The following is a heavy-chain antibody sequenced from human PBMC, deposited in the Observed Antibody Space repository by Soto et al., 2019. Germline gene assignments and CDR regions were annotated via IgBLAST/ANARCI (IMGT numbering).Heavy chain of an antibody. CDR1: GYTFFKYF. CDR2: INPSRGSA. D-gene: IGHD5-12*01. J-gene: IGHJ3*01. CDR3: ARPLIGNSIDL. Sequence: GASVKVSCKASGYTFFKYFIHWVRQAPGQGLEWIGIINPSRGSATYGPIFQGRVSLTTDMPTSTGYMELSSLRSEDTAIYYCARPLIGNSIDLWGQGTSVTVSS. V-gene: IGHV1-46*01.